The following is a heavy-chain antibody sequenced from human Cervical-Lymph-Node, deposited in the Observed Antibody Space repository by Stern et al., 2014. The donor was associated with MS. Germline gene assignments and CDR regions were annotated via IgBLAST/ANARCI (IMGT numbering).Heavy chain of an antibody. CDR3: AREGVYCSGGTCYKAAFDI. Sequence: VQLVESGGGLVQPGGSLRLSCAASGFTLSTYWMHWVRQAPGQGLVWVSRIKSDGSGISYADSVKGRFTISRDNAKNTLYLQMNSLRAEDTAVYYCAREGVYCSGGTCYKAAFDIWGQGTMVTVSS. CDR2: IKSDGSGI. V-gene: IGHV3-74*01. CDR1: GFTLSTYW. J-gene: IGHJ3*02. D-gene: IGHD2-15*01.